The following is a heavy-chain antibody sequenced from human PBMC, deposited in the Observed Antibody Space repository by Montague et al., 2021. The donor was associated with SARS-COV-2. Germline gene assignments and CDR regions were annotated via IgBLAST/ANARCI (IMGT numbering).Heavy chain of an antibody. V-gene: IGHV4-39*01. D-gene: IGHD3-16*02. CDR2: IFYSGTT. CDR3: ARHVTFGGVVVALDY. J-gene: IGHJ4*02. CDR1: GASISSSENS. Sequence: SETLSLTCTVSGASISSSENSWGWIRQSTGKGLEWFGSIFYSGTTYFNPSLRSRIAISVDMSRNQFSLKVTSVTAADTAVYYCARHVTFGGVVVALDYWGQGHLVSVSS.